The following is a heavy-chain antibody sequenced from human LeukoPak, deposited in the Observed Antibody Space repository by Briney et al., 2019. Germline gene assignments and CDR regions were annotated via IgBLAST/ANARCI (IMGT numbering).Heavy chain of an antibody. CDR3: GRIAINANNCMDV. V-gene: IGHV3-72*01. CDR2: SRNKASSYTT. Sequence: PGGSQRLSCAASGFKFSDHYIDWVRPAPGKGLEWVGRSRNKASSYTTEYAASVEGRITIARDVSEGSLYLQMSSLRTEDMAVYYWGRIAINANNCMDVWGQGTTVTVSS. D-gene: IGHD1-1*01. CDR1: GFKFSDHY. J-gene: IGHJ6*02.